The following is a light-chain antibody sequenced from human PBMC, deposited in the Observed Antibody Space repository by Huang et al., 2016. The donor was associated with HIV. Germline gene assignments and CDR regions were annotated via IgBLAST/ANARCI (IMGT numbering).Light chain of an antibody. V-gene: IGKV4-1*01. CDR1: QILLYRSNNKNY. CDR2: WAS. CDR3: QQHYGRQST. Sequence: IVMTQSPESLAVSLGERASINCKSSQILLYRSNNKNYLAWYQKKQGHPPTLLIYWASVRDVGVPERFSGGGSGTNFTLTINSLQADDVAVYYCQQHYGRQSTFGQGT. J-gene: IGKJ1*01.